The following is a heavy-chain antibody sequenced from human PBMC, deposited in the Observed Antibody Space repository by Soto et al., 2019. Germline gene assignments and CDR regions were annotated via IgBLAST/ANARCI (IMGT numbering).Heavy chain of an antibody. Sequence: QMQLVQSGPEVKKPGTSVKVSCKASGFTFTSSAVQWVRQARGQRLEWIGWIVVGSGNTNYAQRFQERVTITRDMSTSTAYMELSSLRSEDTAVYYCAAGGYCSGGSCPDYWGQGTLVTVSS. V-gene: IGHV1-58*01. D-gene: IGHD2-15*01. CDR3: AAGGYCSGGSCPDY. CDR2: IVVGSGNT. CDR1: GFTFTSSA. J-gene: IGHJ4*02.